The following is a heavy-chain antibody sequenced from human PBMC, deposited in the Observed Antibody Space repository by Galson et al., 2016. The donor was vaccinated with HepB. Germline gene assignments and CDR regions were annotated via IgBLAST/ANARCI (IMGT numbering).Heavy chain of an antibody. J-gene: IGHJ4*02. Sequence: SLRLSCAASGFTFDNYGMHWVRQSPGKGLEWLALISYDGDHQFYADSVKGRFINSRDNSKNSLFLQMNSLRAEDTAVYYCATGVTPDFWGRGALVTVSS. V-gene: IGHV3-30*03. D-gene: IGHD2-21*02. CDR3: ATGVTPDF. CDR1: GFTFDNYG. CDR2: ISYDGDHQ.